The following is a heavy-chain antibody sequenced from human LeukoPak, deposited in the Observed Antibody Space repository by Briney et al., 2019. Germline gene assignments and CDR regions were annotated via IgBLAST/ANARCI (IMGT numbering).Heavy chain of an antibody. D-gene: IGHD4-11*01. J-gene: IGHJ4*02. CDR1: GFTFSSYS. Sequence: PGGSLRLSCAASGFTFSSYSMNWVRQAPGKGLEWVSSISSSSSYIYYADSVKGRFTISRDNAKNSLYLQMNSLRAEDTAVYYCARGPVTTPNYFGYWGQGTLVTVSS. V-gene: IGHV3-21*01. CDR3: ARGPVTTPNYFGY. CDR2: ISSSSSYI.